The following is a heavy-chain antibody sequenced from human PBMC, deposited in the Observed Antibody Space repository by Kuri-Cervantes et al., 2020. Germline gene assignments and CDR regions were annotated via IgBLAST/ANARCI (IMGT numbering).Heavy chain of an antibody. V-gene: IGHV3-15*01. CDR3: ATSEGATG. Sequence: GGSLRLSCAASGFTFNNAWMSWVRQAPGKGLEWVGRIKSKAGGGTIDYGAPVKDRFSISRDDSKNTLYLQMNNLKIEDTAVYYCATSEGATGWGQGTLVTVSS. CDR2: IKSKAGGGTI. CDR1: GFTFNNAW. D-gene: IGHD1-1*01. J-gene: IGHJ4*02.